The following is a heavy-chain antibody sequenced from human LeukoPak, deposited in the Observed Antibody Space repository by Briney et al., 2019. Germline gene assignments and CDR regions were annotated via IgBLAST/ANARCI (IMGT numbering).Heavy chain of an antibody. CDR1: GLTLSDYA. Sequence: GGSLRLSCAASGLTLSDYAMHWVRQAPGKGLEWVAVISYDGSNKFYADSVKGRFAISRDNSKNTLYVQMNSLRAEDTAVYYCASTHIAVAGPFDYWGQGTLVTVSS. V-gene: IGHV3-30*09. J-gene: IGHJ4*02. CDR2: ISYDGSNK. D-gene: IGHD6-19*01. CDR3: ASTHIAVAGPFDY.